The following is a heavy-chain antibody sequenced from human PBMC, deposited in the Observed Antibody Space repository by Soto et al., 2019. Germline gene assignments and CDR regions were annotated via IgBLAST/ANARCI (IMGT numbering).Heavy chain of an antibody. V-gene: IGHV4-39*01. J-gene: IGHJ4*02. Sequence: QLRLQEAGPGLVKPSETLSLTCTVSGGSISSSSYYWGWIRQPPGKGPEWIGAIYYNGNTYYNPSFKSRVTMSVDTSKNQFSLKLSSATAADTAMYYCARQTGVFGHYFDYWGQGTLVTVSS. D-gene: IGHD3-16*01. CDR2: IYYNGNT. CDR1: GGSISSSSYY. CDR3: ARQTGVFGHYFDY.